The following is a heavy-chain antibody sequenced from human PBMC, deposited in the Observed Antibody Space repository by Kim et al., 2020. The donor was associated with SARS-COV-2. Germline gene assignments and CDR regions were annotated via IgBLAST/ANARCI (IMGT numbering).Heavy chain of an antibody. CDR1: GYSFTSYW. CDR2: IYPGDSDT. V-gene: IGHV5-51*01. Sequence: GESLKISCKGSGYSFTSYWIGWVRQMPGKGLEWMGIIYPGDSDTRYSPSFQGPVTIPADNSISTAYLQWSSLKASDDAMYYRARQGQQPLGTYWYFDLWGRGTLVTVSS. CDR3: ARQGQQPLGTYWYFDL. D-gene: IGHD6-13*01. J-gene: IGHJ2*01.